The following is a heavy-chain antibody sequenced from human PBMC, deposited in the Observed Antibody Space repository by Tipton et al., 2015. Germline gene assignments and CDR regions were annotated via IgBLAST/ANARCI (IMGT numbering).Heavy chain of an antibody. D-gene: IGHD4-17*01. Sequence: GLVKPSETLSLTCTVSGGSFSDYYWSWIRQSPGEGLEWIGYIYYSGSTNYNPSLRSRVAMSMDTSKNQFSLKLSSVIAADTAVYYCARVPTTMTTYFDYWGQGTLVTVSS. CDR1: GGSFSDYY. CDR3: ARVPTTMTTYFDY. CDR2: IYYSGST. J-gene: IGHJ4*02. V-gene: IGHV4-59*01.